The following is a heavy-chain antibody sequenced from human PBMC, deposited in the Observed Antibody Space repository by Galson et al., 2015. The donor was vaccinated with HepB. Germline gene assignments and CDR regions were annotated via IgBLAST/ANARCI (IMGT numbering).Heavy chain of an antibody. V-gene: IGHV3-53*01. D-gene: IGHD3-16*01. CDR3: ARGAAKYYFDN. Sequence: SLRLSCAASGFTVSNIYMSWVRQAPGKGLEWVSIIYSGGYTYYTDSVRGRFTISRDNSKNVLYLQMNSLRAEDTAVYYCARGAAKYYFDNWGQGTLVTVSS. CDR2: IYSGGYT. J-gene: IGHJ4*02. CDR1: GFTVSNIY.